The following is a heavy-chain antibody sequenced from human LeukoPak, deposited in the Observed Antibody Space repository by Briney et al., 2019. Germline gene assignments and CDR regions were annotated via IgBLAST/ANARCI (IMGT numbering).Heavy chain of an antibody. CDR2: INPNGGST. J-gene: IGHJ3*02. Sequence: ASVKVSCKASGYTFTSYYMHWVRQAPGQGLEWMGIINPNGGSTSYAQKFQGRVTMTTDTSTSTAYMELRSLRSDDTAVYYCARDLRYFDWLLSPPYDAFDIWGQGTMVTVSS. D-gene: IGHD3-9*01. CDR3: ARDLRYFDWLLSPPYDAFDI. V-gene: IGHV1-46*01. CDR1: GYTFTSYY.